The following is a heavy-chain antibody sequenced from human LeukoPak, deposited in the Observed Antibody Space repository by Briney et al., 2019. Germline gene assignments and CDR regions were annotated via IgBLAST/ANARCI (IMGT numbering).Heavy chain of an antibody. CDR2: VYTSGST. D-gene: IGHD3-9*01. J-gene: IGHJ3*02. Sequence: SETLSLTCTVSGGSISNYYWSWIRQPAGKGLEWIGHVYTSGSTNYNPSLKSRVTMSVDTSKNQFSLKLSSVTAADTAVYYCAGLNYDILTGYYRSPNDAFDIWGQGTMVTVSS. CDR1: GGSISNYY. V-gene: IGHV4-4*07. CDR3: AGLNYDILTGYYRSPNDAFDI.